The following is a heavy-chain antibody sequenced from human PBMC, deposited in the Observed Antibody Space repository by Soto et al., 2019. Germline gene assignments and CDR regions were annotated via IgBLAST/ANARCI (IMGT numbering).Heavy chain of an antibody. CDR3: AKAKNDYNWDNRPPFDY. CDR1: GFTLRDYA. Sequence: GGYLRLSCEASGFTLRDYAMTWIRQAPGKGLEWVSLISANDVGTYYAESVKTRFTISTDQSRNTVYLQMDSLRADDTAIYYCAKAKNDYNWDNRPPFDYWGQGTLVTVSS. V-gene: IGHV3-23*01. D-gene: IGHD1-20*01. CDR2: ISANDVGT. J-gene: IGHJ4*02.